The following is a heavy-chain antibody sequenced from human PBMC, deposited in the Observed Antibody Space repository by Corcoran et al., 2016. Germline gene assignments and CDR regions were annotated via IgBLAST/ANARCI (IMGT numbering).Heavy chain of an antibody. CDR1: GGTFSRYA. V-gene: IGHV1-69*01. Sequence: QVQLVQSGAEGKKPGSSVRVSCKASGGTFSRYAISWVRRAPGQGLEWMGGIIPIFGTENYAQKFQGRVTITADESTSTGYMALNSRRSEDTAVYYCSRDPLRLCWAFDIWGQGTMVTFSS. J-gene: IGHJ3*02. CDR2: IIPIFGTE. CDR3: SRDPLRLCWAFDI. D-gene: IGHD2-21*01.